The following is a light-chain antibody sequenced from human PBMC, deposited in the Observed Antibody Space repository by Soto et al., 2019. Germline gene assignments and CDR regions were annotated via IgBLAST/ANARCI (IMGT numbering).Light chain of an antibody. CDR1: QTVNTDF. CDR2: GTS. CDR3: QRYGSSPLYA. J-gene: IGKJ2*01. V-gene: IGKV3-20*01. Sequence: EIVLTQSPGTLSLSPGERATFSCRTSQTVNTDFLAWYQQKPGLAPRLLIHGTSNRATGIPDRFSGSGSAPAFTLTISALEPEDFVVYYCQRYGSSPLYAFGQGTKLEI.